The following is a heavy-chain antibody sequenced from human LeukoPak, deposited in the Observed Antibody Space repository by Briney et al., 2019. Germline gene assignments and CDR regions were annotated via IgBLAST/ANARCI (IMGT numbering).Heavy chain of an antibody. V-gene: IGHV7-4-1*02. CDR1: GYTFTSYA. CDR3: AKGIRIGDPWPFDI. J-gene: IGHJ3*02. Sequence: ASVKVSCKASGYTFTSYAMNWVRQAPGQGLEWMGWINTNTGNPTYAQGFTGRFVFSLDTSVSTAYLQFSSLKAEDTAVYYCAKGIRIGDPWPFDIWGQGTLVTVSS. CDR2: INTNTGNP. D-gene: IGHD2-21*02.